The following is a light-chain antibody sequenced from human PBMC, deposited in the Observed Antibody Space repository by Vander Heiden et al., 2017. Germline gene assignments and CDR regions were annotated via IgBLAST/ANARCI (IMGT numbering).Light chain of an antibody. V-gene: IGLV3-1*01. CDR1: KLGDKY. CDR2: QDS. J-gene: IGLJ1*01. Sequence: SYELTQPPSVSVSPGQTASITCSGDKLGDKYACWYQKKPGQSPVLVIYQDSKRPSGIPERFSGSNSGNTATLTISGTQAMDEADYYCQAWDSSTHVFGTGTKVTVL. CDR3: QAWDSSTHV.